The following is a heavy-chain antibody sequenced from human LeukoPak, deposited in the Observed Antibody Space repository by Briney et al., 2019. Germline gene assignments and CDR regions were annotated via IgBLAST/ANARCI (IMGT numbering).Heavy chain of an antibody. CDR2: IKQDGSEK. Sequence: GGSLRLSCAASGFTFSSYWMSWVRQAPGKGLEWVANIKQDGSEKYYVDSVKGRFTISRDNAKNSLYLQMNSLRAEDTAVYYCARGGPRSSSWYYFDYWGQGTLVTVSS. CDR3: ARGGPRSSSWYYFDY. CDR1: GFTFSSYW. J-gene: IGHJ4*02. V-gene: IGHV3-7*01. D-gene: IGHD6-13*01.